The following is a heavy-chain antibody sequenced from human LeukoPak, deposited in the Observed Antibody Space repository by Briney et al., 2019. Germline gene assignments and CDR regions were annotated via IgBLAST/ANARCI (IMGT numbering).Heavy chain of an antibody. CDR1: GYTFTSYD. CDR2: MNPNSGNT. D-gene: IGHD3/OR15-3a*01. Sequence: GASVKVSCKASGYTFTSYDINWVRQATGQGLEWMGWMNPNSGNTGYAQKFQGRVTMTKNTSITTAYMDLSSLRSEDTAVYYCARALSWTTESYYYMDVWGKGNTVTVSS. J-gene: IGHJ6*03. V-gene: IGHV1-8*01. CDR3: ARALSWTTESYYYMDV.